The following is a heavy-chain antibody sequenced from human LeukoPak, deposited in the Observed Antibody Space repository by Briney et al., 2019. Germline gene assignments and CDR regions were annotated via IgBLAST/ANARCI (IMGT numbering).Heavy chain of an antibody. V-gene: IGHV3-30-3*01. CDR3: ARDGLLWFGELLYYFDY. CDR2: ISYDGSNK. D-gene: IGHD3-10*01. J-gene: IGHJ4*02. Sequence: QSGGSLRLSCAASGFTFSSFAIHWVRQAPDKGLEWVALISYDGSNKFYADSVKGRFTISRDNSKNTLYLQMNSLRAEDTAVYYCARDGLLWFGELLYYFDYWGQGTLVTVSS. CDR1: GFTFSSFA.